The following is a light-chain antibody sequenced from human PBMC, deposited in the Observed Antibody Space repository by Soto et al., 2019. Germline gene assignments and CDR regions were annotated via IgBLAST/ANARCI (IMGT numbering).Light chain of an antibody. CDR2: EGS. V-gene: IGLV2-23*01. Sequence: QSALTQPASVSGSPGQSITISCTGTSSDVGSYNLVSLYHQHPGKAPKLMIYEGSKRPSGVSNRISGSKSGNTASLTISGLQAEDEADYYCCSYAGSSTLVCGGGTKVTVL. CDR3: CSYAGSSTLV. CDR1: SSDVGSYNL. J-gene: IGLJ2*01.